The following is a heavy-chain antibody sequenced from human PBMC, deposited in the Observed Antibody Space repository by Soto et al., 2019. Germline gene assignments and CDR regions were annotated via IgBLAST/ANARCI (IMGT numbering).Heavy chain of an antibody. CDR3: AHRPGGYMSGWDNGYFDY. J-gene: IGHJ4*02. V-gene: IGHV2-5*02. CDR1: GFSFSTSQVG. CDR2: TYWDDDK. D-gene: IGHD6-19*01. Sequence: SGPTLVNPTQTLTLTCTFSGFSFSTSQVGVGWIRQPPGKAQGWLALTYWDDDKRYSPSLRSRLSITKDTSKNQVVLTMTNMDPVDTATYFCAHRPGGYMSGWDNGYFDYWGRGALVTVSS.